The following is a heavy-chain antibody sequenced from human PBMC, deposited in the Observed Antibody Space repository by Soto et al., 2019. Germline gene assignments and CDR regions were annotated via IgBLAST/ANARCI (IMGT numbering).Heavy chain of an antibody. V-gene: IGHV3-48*02. CDR3: ARDRGYNSGRSAAFDI. CDR2: ISGANTM. J-gene: IGHJ3*02. Sequence: GGSLRLSCAASGFTFSSFGMNWVRQAPGKGLEWVSFISGANTMVYADSVKGRFSISRDNAKNSVYLQLNSLRDEDTAVYYCARDRGYNSGRSAAFDIWGRGTVVTVSS. CDR1: GFTFSSFG. D-gene: IGHD3-10*01.